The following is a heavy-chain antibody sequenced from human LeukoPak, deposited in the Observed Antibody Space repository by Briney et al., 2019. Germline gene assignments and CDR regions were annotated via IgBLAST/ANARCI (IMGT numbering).Heavy chain of an antibody. Sequence: GVSLRLSCAASGFTFSSYGMHWLRQAPGKGLEWVAVISYDGSNKYYADSVRGRFTISRDNSKTTLYLQMNSLRAEHTAVYYCAKDGGPDPAATYYYYGMHVWGQGTTVPVPS. V-gene: IGHV3-30*18. D-gene: IGHD2-2*01. CDR2: ISYDGSNK. J-gene: IGHJ6*01. CDR3: AKDGGPDPAATYYYYGMHV. CDR1: GFTFSSYG.